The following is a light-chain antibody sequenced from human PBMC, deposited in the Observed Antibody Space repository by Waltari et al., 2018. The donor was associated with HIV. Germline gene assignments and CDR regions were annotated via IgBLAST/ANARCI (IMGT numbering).Light chain of an antibody. Sequence: EIVLTQSQGTLYLSPGARSTLSCRASQSVSSASLALYQQKPGQAPRLLIYGASSRAPGIPDRFSGRGAVTDFILNISRLEPEDCAVYYCQQYAASPLTFGGGTKVEIK. CDR2: GAS. CDR1: QSVSSAS. J-gene: IGKJ4*01. V-gene: IGKV3-20*01. CDR3: QQYAASPLT.